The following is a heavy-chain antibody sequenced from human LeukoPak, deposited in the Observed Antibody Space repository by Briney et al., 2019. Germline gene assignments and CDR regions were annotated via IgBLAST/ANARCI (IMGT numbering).Heavy chain of an antibody. CDR3: ARAVVVVAAGDY. CDR2: ISYDGSNK. V-gene: IGHV3-30-3*01. D-gene: IGHD2-15*01. CDR1: GFTFSSYA. J-gene: IGHJ4*02. Sequence: GRYLRLSCAASGFTFSSYAMHWVRQAPGKGLEWVAVISYDGSNKYYADSVKGRFTISRDNSKNTLYLQMNSLRAEDTAVYYCARAVVVVAAGDYWGQGTLVTVSS.